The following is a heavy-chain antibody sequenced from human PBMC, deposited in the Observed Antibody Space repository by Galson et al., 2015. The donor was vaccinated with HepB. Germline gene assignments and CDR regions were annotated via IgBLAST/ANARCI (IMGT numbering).Heavy chain of an antibody. CDR1: GYTFTNYA. V-gene: IGHV1-3*01. Sequence: SVKVSCKASGYTFTNYAIHWVRQAPGQRLEWMGWVNAGNGNTKYSQKFQGRVTFTRDTSASTAYMDVSSLRSEDTAVYYCARFLYRSLLIGGIQNYYYYYGMDVWGQGTTVTVSS. J-gene: IGHJ6*02. CDR3: ARFLYRSLLIGGIQNYYYYYGMDV. CDR2: VNAGNGNT. D-gene: IGHD2-15*01.